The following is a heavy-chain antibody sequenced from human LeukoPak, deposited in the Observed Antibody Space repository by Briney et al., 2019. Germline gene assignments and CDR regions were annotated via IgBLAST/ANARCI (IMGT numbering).Heavy chain of an antibody. D-gene: IGHD6-13*01. J-gene: IGHJ4*02. V-gene: IGHV1-2*02. CDR2: INPNSGGT. Sequence: ASVKVSCKASGYSFTGYYMHWVRQAPGQGLEWMGWINPNSGGTNYAQKFQGRATMTRDTSISTAYMELSGLRSDDTAVYYCARVFQKQLSDYWGQGSLVTVSS. CDR3: ARVFQKQLSDY. CDR1: GYSFTGYY.